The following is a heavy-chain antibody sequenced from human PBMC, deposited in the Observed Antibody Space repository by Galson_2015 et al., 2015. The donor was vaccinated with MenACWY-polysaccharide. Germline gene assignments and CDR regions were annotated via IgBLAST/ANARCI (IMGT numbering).Heavy chain of an antibody. D-gene: IGHD3-10*02. CDR2: IQYDGSQK. CDR3: AREGSRIVFHAFDV. V-gene: IGHV3-33*08. CDR1: GFTFSAFW. J-gene: IGHJ3*01. Sequence: SLRLSCAASGFTFSAFWMTWVRQAPGKGLEWVAVIQYDGSQKQYIDSVKGRFTISRDNSKNTLYLEMNSLRAEDTALYYCAREGSRIVFHAFDVWGQGTMVIVSS.